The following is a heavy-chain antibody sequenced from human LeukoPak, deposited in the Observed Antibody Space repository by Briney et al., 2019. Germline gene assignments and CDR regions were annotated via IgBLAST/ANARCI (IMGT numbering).Heavy chain of an antibody. Sequence: GGSLTLSCAASGFTFSSYSMNWVRQAPGKGLEWLSSISSSSSYIYYAASVTGRFTITRDNAKKSLYLQMNSLRAEDTAVYYCERDNHYCSSTSCYEREYYYYYMDVWGKGTTVTVSS. V-gene: IGHV3-21*01. CDR2: ISSSSSYI. CDR1: GFTFSSYS. CDR3: ERDNHYCSSTSCYEREYYYYYMDV. D-gene: IGHD2-2*01. J-gene: IGHJ6*03.